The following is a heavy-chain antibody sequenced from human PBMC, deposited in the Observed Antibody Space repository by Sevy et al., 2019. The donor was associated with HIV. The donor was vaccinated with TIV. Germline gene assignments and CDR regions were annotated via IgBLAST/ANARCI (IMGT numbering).Heavy chain of an antibody. V-gene: IGHV3-20*04. J-gene: IGHJ4*01. CDR2: INWNGGST. D-gene: IGHD3-3*01. CDR1: GFTFEDYG. CDR3: ARDPPSYYAYRTGYHDF. Sequence: GGSLRLSCAASGFTFEDYGMSWVRQVPGKGPEWVSGINWNGGSTSYADSVKGRFTISRDNAKKSLYLQMKGLRAEDTALYYCARDPPSYYAYRTGYHDFWGQGTRVTVSS.